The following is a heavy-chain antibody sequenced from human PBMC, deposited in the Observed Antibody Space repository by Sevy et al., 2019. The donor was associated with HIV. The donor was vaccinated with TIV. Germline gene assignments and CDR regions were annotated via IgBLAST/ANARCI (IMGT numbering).Heavy chain of an antibody. CDR1: GFTFGSYR. CDR2: ISSTSAYI. CDR3: ARAVVEISTWRSDY. D-gene: IGHD5-12*01. Sequence: GGSLRLSCAASGFTFGSYRMTWVRQAPGKGLEWVSCISSTSAYINYADSVKGRFTISRANAKNLLYLQMDSLRAEATAVYYCARAVVEISTWRSDYWGQGTLVTVSS. V-gene: IGHV3-21*01. J-gene: IGHJ4*02.